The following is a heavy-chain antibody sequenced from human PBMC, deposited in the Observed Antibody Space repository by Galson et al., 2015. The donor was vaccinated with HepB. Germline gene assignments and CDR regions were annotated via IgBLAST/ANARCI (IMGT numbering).Heavy chain of an antibody. D-gene: IGHD3-3*01. CDR1: GYTFTGYY. Sequence: SVKVSCKASGYTFTGYYMHWVRQAPGQGLEWMGWINPNSGGTNYAQKFQGRVTMTRDTSISTAYMELSRLRSDDTAVYYCASEGFWSGYSPFFDYWGQGTLVTVSS. J-gene: IGHJ4*02. CDR2: INPNSGGT. CDR3: ASEGFWSGYSPFFDY. V-gene: IGHV1-2*02.